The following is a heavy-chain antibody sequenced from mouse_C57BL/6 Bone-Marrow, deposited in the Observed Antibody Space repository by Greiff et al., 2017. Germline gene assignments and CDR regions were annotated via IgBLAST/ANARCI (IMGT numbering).Heavy chain of an antibody. J-gene: IGHJ2*01. V-gene: IGHV1-50*01. CDR1: GYTFTSYW. CDR2: IDPSDSYT. CDR3: ARIYYFDY. Sequence: QVQLQQPGAELVKPGASVKLSCKASGYTFTSYWMQWVKQRPGQGLEWIGEIDPSDSYTNYNQKFKGKATLTVDTSSSTAYMQLSILTSEDSAVYYCARIYYFDYWGQGTTLTVSS.